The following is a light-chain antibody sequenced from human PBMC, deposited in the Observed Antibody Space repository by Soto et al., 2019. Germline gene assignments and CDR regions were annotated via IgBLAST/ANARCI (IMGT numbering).Light chain of an antibody. CDR3: QQFNSYPIT. Sequence: AIQLTQSPSSPSASVGDRVTITCRASQGISSALAWYQQKPGKAPKLLIYDASSLERGVPSRFSGSGSGTDFTLTISSLQPEDFATYYCQQFNSYPITFGQGTRLEIK. V-gene: IGKV1-13*02. CDR1: QGISSA. CDR2: DAS. J-gene: IGKJ5*01.